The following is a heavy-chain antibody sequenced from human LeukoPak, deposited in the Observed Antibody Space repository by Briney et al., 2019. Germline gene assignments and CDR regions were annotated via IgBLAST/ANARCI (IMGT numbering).Heavy chain of an antibody. CDR3: ARENYGSGSLTFDY. Sequence: SETLSLTCTVSGGSIRSSYYYWGWIRQPPGKGLEWIGSIYDSGSTYYNPSLKSRVTISVDTSKNQFSLKLNSVTAADTAVYYCARENYGSGSLTFDYWGQGTLVTVSS. CDR1: GGSIRSSYYY. J-gene: IGHJ4*02. CDR2: IYDSGST. D-gene: IGHD3-10*01. V-gene: IGHV4-39*02.